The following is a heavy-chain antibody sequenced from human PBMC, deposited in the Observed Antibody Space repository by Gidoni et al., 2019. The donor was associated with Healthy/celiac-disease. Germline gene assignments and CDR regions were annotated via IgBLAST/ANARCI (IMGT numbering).Heavy chain of an antibody. J-gene: IGHJ4*02. D-gene: IGHD3-3*01. CDR2: ISSSSSYI. Sequence: EVQLVESGGGLVKPGGSLRLYCGDYGIKVSSYSMNWVRQAPGKGLEWVSSISSSSSYIYYADSLKGRFTITRDNAKNSLYLQMNSLRAEDTAVYYCARALGVFCSGYADYWGQGTLVTVSS. CDR3: ARALGVFCSGYADY. V-gene: IGHV3-21*01. CDR1: GIKVSSYS.